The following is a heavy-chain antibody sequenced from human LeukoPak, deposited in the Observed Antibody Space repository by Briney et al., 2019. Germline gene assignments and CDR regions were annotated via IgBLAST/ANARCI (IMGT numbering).Heavy chain of an antibody. V-gene: IGHV1-18*01. CDR1: GYTFTSYG. J-gene: IGHJ4*02. CDR3: ARDSENVLRYFDWLYPYDY. Sequence: ASVKVSCKASGYTFTSYGISWVRQAPGQGLEWMGWISAYNGNTNYAQKLQGRVTMTTDTSTSTAYMEPRSLRSDDTAVYYCARDSENVLRYFDWLYPYDYWGQGTLVTVSS. CDR2: ISAYNGNT. D-gene: IGHD3-9*01.